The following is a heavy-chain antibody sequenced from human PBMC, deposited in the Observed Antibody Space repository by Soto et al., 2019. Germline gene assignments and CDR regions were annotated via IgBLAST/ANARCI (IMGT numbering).Heavy chain of an antibody. CDR3: ARDYVYRRSCTPSWSDP. CDR2: INAGNGNT. CDR1: GYTFTSYA. D-gene: IGHD6-6*01. J-gene: IGHJ5*02. V-gene: IGHV1-3*01. Sequence: ASVKVSCKASGYTFTSYAMHWVRQAPGQRLKWMGWINAGNGNTKYSQKFQGRVTITRDTSASTAYMELSSLRSEDTALFYFARDYVYRRSCTPSWSDPRGQGTPVTVSS.